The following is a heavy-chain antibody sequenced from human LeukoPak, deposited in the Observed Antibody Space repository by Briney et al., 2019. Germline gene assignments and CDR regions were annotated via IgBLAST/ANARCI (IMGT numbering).Heavy chain of an antibody. CDR2: ISGSGGST. V-gene: IGHV3-23*01. Sequence: PGGSLRLSCAASGFTFSSYGMSWVRQAPGKGREWVSAISGSGGSTYYADSVKGRFTISRDNSKNTLYLQMNSLRAEDAAIYYCARVLYYYASVSYNYYMDVWGKGTTVTISS. D-gene: IGHD3-10*01. CDR1: GFTFSSYG. J-gene: IGHJ6*03. CDR3: ARVLYYYASVSYNYYMDV.